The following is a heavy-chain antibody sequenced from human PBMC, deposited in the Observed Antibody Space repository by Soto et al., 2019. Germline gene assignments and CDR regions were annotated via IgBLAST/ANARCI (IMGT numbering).Heavy chain of an antibody. CDR1: GYTFTIYT. D-gene: IGHD2-15*01. J-gene: IGHJ5*02. CDR2: INPDNGNT. CDR3: ARGIATGQLDP. V-gene: IGHV1-3*01. Sequence: ASVKVSCKASGYTFTIYTMNCVLQSPGQRLEWMGCINPDNGNTKSSQKFQDRVIITRDTSASTAYMDLSSLRSEDTAVYYCARGIATGQLDPWGQGTLVTVSS.